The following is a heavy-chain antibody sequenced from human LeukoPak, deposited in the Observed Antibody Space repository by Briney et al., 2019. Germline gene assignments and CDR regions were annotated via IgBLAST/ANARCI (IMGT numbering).Heavy chain of an antibody. J-gene: IGHJ6*02. CDR1: GFTFISYG. Sequence: GGSLRLSCAASGFTFISYGMHWVRQAPGKGLEWVAVISYDGSNKYYADSVKGRFTISRDNSKNTLYLQMNSLRAEDTAVYYCAKDYSGLRSVYYYYGMDVWGQGTTVTVSS. D-gene: IGHD2-8*01. CDR2: ISYDGSNK. V-gene: IGHV3-30*18. CDR3: AKDYSGLRSVYYYYGMDV.